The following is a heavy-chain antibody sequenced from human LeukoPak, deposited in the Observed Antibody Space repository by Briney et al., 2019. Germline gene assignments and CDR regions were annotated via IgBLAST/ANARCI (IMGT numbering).Heavy chain of an antibody. J-gene: IGHJ4*02. CDR3: AGFGSDYGGKFDY. CDR2: IRYDGSNE. CDR1: GFTFSSYG. V-gene: IGHV3-30*02. Sequence: GGSLRLSCAASGFTFSSYGMHWVRQAPGKGLEWVSFIRYDGSNEYYADSVRGRFTISRDNSKNTLYLQMNSLRAEDTAVYYCAGFGSDYGGKFDYWGQGTLVTVSS. D-gene: IGHD4-23*01.